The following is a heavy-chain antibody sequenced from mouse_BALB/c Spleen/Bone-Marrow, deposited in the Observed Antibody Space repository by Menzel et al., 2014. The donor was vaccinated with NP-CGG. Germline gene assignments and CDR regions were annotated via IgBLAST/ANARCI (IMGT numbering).Heavy chain of an antibody. CDR1: GYTFTAYA. CDR2: ISTYSGNT. V-gene: IGHV1-67*01. J-gene: IGHJ2*01. D-gene: IGHD1-1*01. Sequence: QMQLKQSGPELVRPGVSVKLSCKGSGYTFTAYAMHWVKQSHAKSLEWIGLISTYSGNTHYNQNFKGKATMTVDKSSSTAYMELARLTSEDSAIYYCARNFYGSSYFDYWGQGTTLTVSS. CDR3: ARNFYGSSYFDY.